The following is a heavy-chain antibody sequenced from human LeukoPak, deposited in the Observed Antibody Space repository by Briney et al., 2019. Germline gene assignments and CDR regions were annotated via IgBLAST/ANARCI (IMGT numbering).Heavy chain of an antibody. V-gene: IGHV4-34*01. CDR2: INHSGST. Sequence: SETLSLTCAVYGGSFSGYYWSWIRQPPGKGLEWIGEINHSGSTNYNPSLKSRVTISVDTSKNQFSLKLSSVTAADTAVYYCAGMGITMVRGVIGYWGQGTLVTVSS. CDR1: GGSFSGYY. CDR3: AGMGITMVRGVIGY. D-gene: IGHD3-10*01. J-gene: IGHJ4*02.